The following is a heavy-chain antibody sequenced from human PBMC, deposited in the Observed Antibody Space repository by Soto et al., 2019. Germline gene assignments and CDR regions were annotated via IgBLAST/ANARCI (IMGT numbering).Heavy chain of an antibody. J-gene: IGHJ6*02. CDR3: ARDRFLEWLLSSRRGMDV. CDR1: GFTFSSYA. CDR2: ISYDGSNK. V-gene: IGHV3-30-3*01. D-gene: IGHD3-3*01. Sequence: QVQLVESGGGVVQPGRSLRLSCAASGFTFSSYAMHWVRQAPGKGLEWVAVISYDGSNKYYADSVKGRFTISRDNSKNTLYLQMSSLRAEDTAVYYCARDRFLEWLLSSRRGMDVWGQGTTVTVSS.